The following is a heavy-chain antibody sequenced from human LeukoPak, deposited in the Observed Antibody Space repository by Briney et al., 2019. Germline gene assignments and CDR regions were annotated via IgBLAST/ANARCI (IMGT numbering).Heavy chain of an antibody. CDR1: GFTFDDYA. Sequence: HPGGSLRLSCAASGFTFDDYAMHWVRQAPGKGLEWVSGISWNSGSIGYADSVKGRFTISRDNAKNSLYLQINSLRPEDTALYYCAKETSGFDPWGQGTLVTVSS. J-gene: IGHJ5*02. CDR2: ISWNSGSI. V-gene: IGHV3-9*01. CDR3: AKETSGFDP.